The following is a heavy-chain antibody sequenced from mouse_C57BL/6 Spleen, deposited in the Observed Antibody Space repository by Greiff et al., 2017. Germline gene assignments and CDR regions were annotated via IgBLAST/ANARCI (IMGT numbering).Heavy chain of an antibody. CDR3: AIITTVGAPYAMDY. Sequence: VQLQQSGAELVKPGASVKMSCKASGYTFTTYPIEWMKQNHGKSLEWIGNFHPYNDDTKYNEKFKGKATLTVEKSSSTVYMELSRLTSDDSAVYYSAIITTVGAPYAMDYWGQGTSVTVSS. CDR1: GYTFTTYP. V-gene: IGHV1-47*01. D-gene: IGHD1-1*01. CDR2: FHPYNDDT. J-gene: IGHJ4*01.